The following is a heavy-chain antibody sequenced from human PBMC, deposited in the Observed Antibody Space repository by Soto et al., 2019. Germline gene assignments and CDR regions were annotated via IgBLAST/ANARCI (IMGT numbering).Heavy chain of an antibody. CDR3: ARHPLHRVGSSISILDI. V-gene: IGHV4-39*01. D-gene: IGHD1-26*01. Sequence: PSETLSLTCTVSGASIISSNSYWAWIRQSPGTGLEWIGSVSFGRDTYFNPSLKSRLTISADTSKNEISLNLNSVTAADTAVYYGARHPLHRVGSSISILDIWGKGTVVTVS. J-gene: IGHJ3*02. CDR1: GASIISSNSY. CDR2: VSFGRDT.